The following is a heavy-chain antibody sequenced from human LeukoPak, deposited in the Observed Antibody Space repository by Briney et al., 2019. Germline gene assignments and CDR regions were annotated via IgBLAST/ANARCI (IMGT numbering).Heavy chain of an antibody. Sequence: SETLSLTCTVSGGSVSSGSYYWSWIRQPPGKGLEWIGEINHSGRANYNPSLKSRVTMSVDTSNNQFSLSLSSVTAADTAVYYCARGSLNRVITFGGVIVDDYWGQGTLVTVPS. J-gene: IGHJ4*02. CDR2: INHSGRA. D-gene: IGHD3-16*02. CDR1: GGSVSSGSYY. V-gene: IGHV4-39*07. CDR3: ARGSLNRVITFGGVIVDDY.